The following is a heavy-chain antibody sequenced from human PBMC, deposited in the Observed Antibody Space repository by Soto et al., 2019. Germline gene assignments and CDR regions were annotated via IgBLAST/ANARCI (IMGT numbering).Heavy chain of an antibody. CDR3: AKDPIPLYYYGSGSYPDYYFDY. D-gene: IGHD3-10*01. V-gene: IGHV3-23*01. Sequence: AGGSLRLSCAASGFTFSSYAMSWVRQAPGKGLEWVSAISGSGGSTYYADSVKGRFTISRDNSKNTLYLQMNSLRAEDTAVYYCAKDPIPLYYYGSGSYPDYYFDYWGQGTLVTVSS. CDR2: ISGSGGST. CDR1: GFTFSSYA. J-gene: IGHJ4*02.